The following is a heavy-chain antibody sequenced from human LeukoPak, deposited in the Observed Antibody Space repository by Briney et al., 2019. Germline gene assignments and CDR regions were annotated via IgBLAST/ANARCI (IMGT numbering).Heavy chain of an antibody. CDR1: GGSISSFY. Sequence: TSETLSLTCTVSGGSISSFYWSWIRQPPGKGLEWIGYIYYSGSTYYKPSLKSRVTISVDTSKNQFSLKLSSVTAVDTAVYYCARRASGSYYYAFDIWGQGTMVTVSS. J-gene: IGHJ3*02. CDR3: ARRASGSYYYAFDI. CDR2: IYYSGST. D-gene: IGHD1-26*01. V-gene: IGHV4-59*08.